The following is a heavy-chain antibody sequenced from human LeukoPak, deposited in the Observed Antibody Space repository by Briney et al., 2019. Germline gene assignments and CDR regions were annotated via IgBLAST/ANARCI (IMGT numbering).Heavy chain of an antibody. CDR3: STVRYCTTDVCYTPFDY. Sequence: GGSLRLSCAASGFTFSNAWMTWVRQAPGRGLEWVGRIKRKTDGGTTDYAAPVEGRFTISRDDSKNTLYLQMNSLKTEDTAVYYCSTVRYCTTDVCYTPFDYWGQGTLVTVSS. J-gene: IGHJ4*02. V-gene: IGHV3-15*01. CDR2: IKRKTDGGTT. D-gene: IGHD2-8*01. CDR1: GFTFSNAW.